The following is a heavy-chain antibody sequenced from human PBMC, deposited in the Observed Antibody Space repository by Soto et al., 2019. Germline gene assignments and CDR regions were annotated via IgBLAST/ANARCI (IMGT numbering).Heavy chain of an antibody. CDR1: GYTFTGYY. D-gene: IGHD3-9*01. J-gene: IGHJ3*02. Sequence: ASVEVSCKASGYTFTGYYIHWVRQAPGQGLEWMGWINPNSGGTNYAQKFQGWVTMTRDTSISTAYMELSRLRSDDTAVYYCARSPMRYFDWFPHDAFDIWGQGTMVTVSS. CDR2: INPNSGGT. CDR3: ARSPMRYFDWFPHDAFDI. V-gene: IGHV1-2*04.